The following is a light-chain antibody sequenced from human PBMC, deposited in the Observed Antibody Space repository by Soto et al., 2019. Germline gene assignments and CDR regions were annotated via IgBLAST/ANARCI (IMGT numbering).Light chain of an antibody. J-gene: IGKJ4*01. Sequence: EIVLTQSPATLSLSPGERATLSCRASQSVSSYLAWYQQKPGQAPRLLIYDASNRATGIPARFSGSGSGTDFTLTISSLEPEDFAVYYCQQRSHWPPFTFGGGTKVEIK. CDR2: DAS. CDR3: QQRSHWPPFT. V-gene: IGKV3-11*01. CDR1: QSVSSY.